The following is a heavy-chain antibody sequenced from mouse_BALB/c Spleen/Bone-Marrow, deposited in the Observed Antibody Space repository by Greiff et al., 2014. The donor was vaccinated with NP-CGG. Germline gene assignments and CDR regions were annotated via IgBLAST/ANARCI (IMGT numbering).Heavy chain of an antibody. V-gene: IGHV1S29*02. Sequence: VQLQQSGPELVKPGASVKISCKASGYTFTDYNMHWVKQNHGKSLEWIGYIYPYNGNTGYNQKFKSKATLTVDNSSSTAYMELRSLTSEDSAVYYCAGGVYYDYDVWFANWGQGTLVTVSA. J-gene: IGHJ3*01. CDR2: IYPYNGNT. CDR1: GYTFTDYN. D-gene: IGHD2-4*01. CDR3: AGGVYYDYDVWFAN.